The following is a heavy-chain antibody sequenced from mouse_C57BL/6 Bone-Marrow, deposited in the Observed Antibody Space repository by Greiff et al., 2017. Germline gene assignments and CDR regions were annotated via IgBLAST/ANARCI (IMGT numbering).Heavy chain of an antibody. J-gene: IGHJ2*01. Sequence: DVQLVESGGGLVKPGGSLKLSCAASGFTFSSYAMSWVRQTPEKRLEWVATISDGGSYTYYPDNVKGRFTISRDNAKNNLYLQMSHLKSEDTAMYYCARDSANWYYFDYWGQGTTLTVSS. CDR3: ARDSANWYYFDY. D-gene: IGHD4-1*01. CDR1: GFTFSSYA. V-gene: IGHV5-4*01. CDR2: ISDGGSYT.